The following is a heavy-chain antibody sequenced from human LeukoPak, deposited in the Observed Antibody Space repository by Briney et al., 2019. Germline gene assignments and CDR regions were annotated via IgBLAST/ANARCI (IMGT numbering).Heavy chain of an antibody. D-gene: IGHD3-9*01. CDR1: GFTFSSYW. V-gene: IGHV3-7*01. Sequence: GGSLRLSCAASGFTFSSYWMSWVRQAPGKGLEWVANTKQDGSEKYYVDSVKGRFTISRDNAKNSLYLQMNSLRAEDTAVYYCARDRPTAFDILGAFDIWGQGTMVTVSS. CDR3: ARDRPTAFDILGAFDI. CDR2: TKQDGSEK. J-gene: IGHJ3*02.